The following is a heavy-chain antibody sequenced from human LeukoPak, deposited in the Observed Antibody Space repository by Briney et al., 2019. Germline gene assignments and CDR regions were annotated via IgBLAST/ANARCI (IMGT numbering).Heavy chain of an antibody. CDR1: GGSISSSNW. V-gene: IGHV4-4*02. CDR2: IYHSGST. D-gene: IGHD6-19*01. Sequence: PSGTPSLTCAVSGGSISSSNWWSWVRQPPGKGLEWIGEIYHSGSTNYNPSLKSRVTISVDKSKNQFSLKLSSVTAADTAVYYCARRGVSSGWTLDYWGQGTLVTVSS. J-gene: IGHJ4*02. CDR3: ARRGVSSGWTLDY.